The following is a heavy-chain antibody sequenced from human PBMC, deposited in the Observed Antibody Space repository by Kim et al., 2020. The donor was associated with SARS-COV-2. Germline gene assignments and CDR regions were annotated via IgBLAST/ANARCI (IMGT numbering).Heavy chain of an antibody. Sequence: YAQKFQGRVTMTRNTSISTAYMELSSMRSEDTAVYYCARGLPKQLAFFDYWGQGTLVTVSS. CDR3: ARGLPKQLAFFDY. J-gene: IGHJ4*02. V-gene: IGHV1-8*01. D-gene: IGHD6-13*01.